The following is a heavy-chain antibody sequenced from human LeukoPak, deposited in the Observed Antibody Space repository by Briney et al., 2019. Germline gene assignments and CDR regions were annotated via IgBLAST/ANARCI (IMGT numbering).Heavy chain of an antibody. Sequence: SETLSLTGTGSGGSSSNYYWSWIRQPPGHGLKGIIRSYSGGRVDYNPSLKSRVTMSVDRSKNQFSLKLSSVTAADTAVYYCARVYSGYDLPGSLANYYFDYWGQGTLVTVSS. CDR2: SYSGGRV. CDR1: GGSSSNYY. V-gene: IGHV4-4*07. CDR3: ARVYSGYDLPGSLANYYFDY. J-gene: IGHJ4*02. D-gene: IGHD5-12*01.